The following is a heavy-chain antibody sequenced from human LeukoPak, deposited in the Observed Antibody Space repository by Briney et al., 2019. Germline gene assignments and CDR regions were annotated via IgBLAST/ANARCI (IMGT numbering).Heavy chain of an antibody. J-gene: IGHJ1*01. CDR1: GFTFSSYA. D-gene: IGHD3/OR15-3a*01. V-gene: IGHV3-23*01. Sequence: GGSLRLSCAASGFTFSSYAMSWVRQAPGKGLDWVSSISDNGGSTYSADSVKGRFTTSRDYSKNTLYLQMNSLRAEDTAVYYCAREFGLITSHWGQGTLVTVSS. CDR3: AREFGLITSH. CDR2: ISDNGGST.